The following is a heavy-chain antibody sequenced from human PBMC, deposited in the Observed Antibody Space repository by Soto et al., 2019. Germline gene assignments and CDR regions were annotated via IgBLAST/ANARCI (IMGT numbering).Heavy chain of an antibody. CDR1: GGTFSSYA. J-gene: IGHJ5*02. Sequence: SVKVSCKASGGTFSSYAISWVRQAPGQGLEWMGGIIPIFGTANYAQKFQGRVTITADESTSTAYMELSSLRSEDTAVYYCASGSGYVRRWWFDTWGQGTLVTVSS. CDR3: ASGSGYVRRWWFDT. D-gene: IGHD5-12*01. V-gene: IGHV1-69*13. CDR2: IIPIFGTA.